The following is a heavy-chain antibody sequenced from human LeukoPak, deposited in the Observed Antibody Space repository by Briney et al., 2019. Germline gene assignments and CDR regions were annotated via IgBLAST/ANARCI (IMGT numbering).Heavy chain of an antibody. CDR2: VDRDGSET. J-gene: IGHJ6*02. Sequence: GGSLRLSCAASGFALSSHWMTWVRQVPGRGPEWVANVDRDGSETYYLDSVKGRFTISKDNAKNSLYLQMNSLRAEDTALYHCARNNGMDVWGQGTTVIVSS. CDR1: GFALSSHW. V-gene: IGHV3-7*03. CDR3: ARNNGMDV.